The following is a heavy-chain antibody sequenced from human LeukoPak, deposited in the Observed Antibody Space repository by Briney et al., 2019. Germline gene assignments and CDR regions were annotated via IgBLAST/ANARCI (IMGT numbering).Heavy chain of an antibody. D-gene: IGHD2-8*01. CDR1: GDSISGFY. CDR3: VLAPNSNWFDF. CDR2: THYSGPT. V-gene: IGHV4-59*12. Sequence: SETLSLTCSVSGDSISGFYWNWFRQSPEKGLEWIAVTHYSGPTNYNPSLKSRVTISIDTSRQQFFLKLSSVTAADTAVYYCVLAPNSNWFDFWGQGTRVTVSS. J-gene: IGHJ5*01.